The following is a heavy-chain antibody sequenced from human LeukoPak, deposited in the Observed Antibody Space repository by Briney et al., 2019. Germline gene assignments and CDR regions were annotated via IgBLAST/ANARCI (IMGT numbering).Heavy chain of an antibody. CDR1: GFTFSSYG. J-gene: IGHJ4*02. CDR2: ISYDGSNK. CDR3: AKSLAIDY. V-gene: IGHV3-30*18. Sequence: GRSLRLSCAASGFTFSSYGMHWVRQAPGKGLEWVAVISYDGSNKYYADSVKGRFTTSRDNSKNTLYLQMNSLRAEDTAVYYCAKSLAIDYWGQGTLVTVSS.